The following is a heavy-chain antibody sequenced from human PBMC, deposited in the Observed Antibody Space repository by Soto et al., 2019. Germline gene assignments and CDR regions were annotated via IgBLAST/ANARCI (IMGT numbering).Heavy chain of an antibody. CDR1: GYTLTGYY. CDR2: MNPNSGNT. D-gene: IGHD3-9*01. J-gene: IGHJ6*03. Sequence: ASVKRSCKASGYTLTGYYIHWVRQATEQGLDWMGWMNPNSGNTDYAQKFQGRVTMTRNTSISTAYMELSSLRSEDTAVYYCARVLVVVDILTGLMKYYYYMDVWGKGTTVTVSS. CDR3: ARVLVVVDILTGLMKYYYYMDV. V-gene: IGHV1-8*02.